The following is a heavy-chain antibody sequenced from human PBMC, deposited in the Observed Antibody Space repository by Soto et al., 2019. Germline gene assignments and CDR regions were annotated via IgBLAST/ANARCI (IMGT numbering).Heavy chain of an antibody. Sequence: QVQLQESGPGLVKPSQTLTLTCSVSGGSISSDNYFWSWIRQPPGKGLEWIGYIYYSGSAHYNPSLKSRFTISLDTSKIQFSLDLFSVTAADTAMYYCAREVITAATLGSDAFDIWGQGTMVTVSS. J-gene: IGHJ3*02. CDR3: AREVITAATLGSDAFDI. V-gene: IGHV4-30-4*01. D-gene: IGHD6-13*01. CDR1: GGSISSDNYF. CDR2: IYYSGSA.